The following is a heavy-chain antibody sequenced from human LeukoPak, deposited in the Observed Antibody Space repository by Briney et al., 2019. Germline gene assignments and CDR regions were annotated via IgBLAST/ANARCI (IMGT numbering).Heavy chain of an antibody. Sequence: GGSLRLSCAASGFTFSSYWMHWVRQAPGKGLVWVSRINSDGSSTSYADSVKGRFTISRDNAKNTLYLQMNSLRAEDTAGYYCARSGYYYDSSGFGAFDIWGQGTMVTVSS. V-gene: IGHV3-74*01. J-gene: IGHJ3*02. CDR1: GFTFSSYW. CDR2: INSDGSST. CDR3: ARSGYYYDSSGFGAFDI. D-gene: IGHD3-22*01.